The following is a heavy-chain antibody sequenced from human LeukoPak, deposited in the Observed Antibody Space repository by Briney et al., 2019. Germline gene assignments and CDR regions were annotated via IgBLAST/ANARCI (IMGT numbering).Heavy chain of an antibody. V-gene: IGHV1-69*05. Sequence: ASVKVSCKASGGTFSSYAITWVRQAPGQGLGWMGRIIPIFGTANYAQKFQGRVTITTDESTSTAYMELSTLRSDDTAVYYCARERPPGDSSNWFLEGYFDIWGQGTLVTVSS. D-gene: IGHD6-13*01. J-gene: IGHJ4*02. CDR3: ARERPPGDSSNWFLEGYFDI. CDR1: GGTFSSYA. CDR2: IIPIFGTA.